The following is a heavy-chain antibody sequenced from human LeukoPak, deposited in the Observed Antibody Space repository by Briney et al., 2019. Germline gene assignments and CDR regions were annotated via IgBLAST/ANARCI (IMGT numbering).Heavy chain of an antibody. Sequence: GGSLRLSCAASGFSFSSYGMHWVRQAPGKGLEWVAVISYEGSNKYYADSVKGRFTISRDNSKNTLYLQMNSLRAEDTAVYYCAKDAVPAALSSHYYYGMDVWGQGTTVTVSS. J-gene: IGHJ6*02. CDR1: GFSFSSYG. V-gene: IGHV3-30*18. CDR2: ISYEGSNK. CDR3: AKDAVPAALSSHYYYGMDV. D-gene: IGHD2-2*01.